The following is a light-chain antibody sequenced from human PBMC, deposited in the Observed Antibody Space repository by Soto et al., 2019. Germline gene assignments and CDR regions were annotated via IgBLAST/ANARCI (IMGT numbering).Light chain of an antibody. CDR2: DVS. CDR1: SSDVGGYNY. CDR3: SSYTSSSTPV. V-gene: IGLV2-14*01. J-gene: IGLJ2*01. Sequence: QSALTQPASVSGSPGQSITISCTGTSSDVGGYNYVSWYQQHPGKAPKLMIYDVSNRPSGVSNRFSGSKSGNTASLTISGLQAEDDADYYCSSYTSSSTPVFGGGTKVTVL.